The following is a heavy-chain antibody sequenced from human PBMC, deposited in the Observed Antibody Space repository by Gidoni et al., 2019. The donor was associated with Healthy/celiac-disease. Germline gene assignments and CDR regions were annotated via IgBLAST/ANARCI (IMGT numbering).Heavy chain of an antibody. CDR1: GYSISSGYY. CDR3: ARAGFDSSGWYFDY. J-gene: IGHJ4*02. D-gene: IGHD6-19*01. V-gene: IGHV4-38-2*02. CDR2: IYHSGST. Sequence: QVQLQESGPGLVKPSETLSLTCTVSGYSISSGYYWGWIRQPPGKGLEWIGSIYHSGSTSYNPSLKSRVTISVDTSKNQFALKLSSVTAADTAVYYCARAGFDSSGWYFDYWGQGTLVTVSS.